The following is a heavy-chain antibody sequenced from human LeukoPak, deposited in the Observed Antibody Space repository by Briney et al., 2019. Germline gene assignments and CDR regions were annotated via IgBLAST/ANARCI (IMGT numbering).Heavy chain of an antibody. J-gene: IGHJ4*02. CDR1: GFNFSSYA. CDR2: ISGSGGST. CDR3: ARDSAVTGIDFDF. Sequence: PGGSLRLSCAASGFNFSSYAMSWVRQAPGKGLEWVSAISGSGGSTYYADSVKGRFTISRDNSKNTLYLQMNSLRAEDTAVYYCARDSAVTGIDFDFWGQGTLVTVSS. V-gene: IGHV3-23*01. D-gene: IGHD6-19*01.